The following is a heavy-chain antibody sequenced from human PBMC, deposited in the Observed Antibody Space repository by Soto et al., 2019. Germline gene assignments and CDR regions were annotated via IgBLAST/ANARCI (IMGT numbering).Heavy chain of an antibody. D-gene: IGHD4-17*01. J-gene: IGHJ5*02. Sequence: SVKVSCKASGGTFSSYAISWVRQAPGQGLEWMGGIIPIFGTANYAQKFQGRVTITADESTSTAYMELSSLRSEDTAVYYCARDEYSDYGDYYGSWFDPWGQGTLVTVSS. CDR3: ARDEYSDYGDYYGSWFDP. CDR1: GGTFSSYA. CDR2: IIPIFGTA. V-gene: IGHV1-69*13.